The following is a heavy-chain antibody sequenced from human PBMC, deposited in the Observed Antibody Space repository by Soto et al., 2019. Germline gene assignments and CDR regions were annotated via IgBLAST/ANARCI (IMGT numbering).Heavy chain of an antibody. CDR1: GFTFSGYA. V-gene: IGHV3-64*01. CDR3: ARAIAGYYGSGSYSFDY. D-gene: IGHD3-10*01. Sequence: EVQLVESGGGLVQPGGSLRLSCAASGFTFSGYAMHWVRQAPGKGLEYVSAISSNGGSTYYANSVKGRFTISRDNSKNTLSLQMGSLRAEDMAVYYCARAIAGYYGSGSYSFDYWGQGTLVTVSS. CDR2: ISSNGGST. J-gene: IGHJ4*02.